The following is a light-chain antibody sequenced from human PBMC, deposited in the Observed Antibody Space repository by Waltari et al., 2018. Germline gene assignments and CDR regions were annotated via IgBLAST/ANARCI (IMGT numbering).Light chain of an antibody. V-gene: IGKV4-1*01. CDR1: QSVLYSSNNKNY. J-gene: IGKJ2*01. CDR3: QQYYTNSYT. Sequence: DIVMTQSPDSLPVSLGERATINCKSSQSVLYSSNNKNYLAWYQQKPGQPPKLLIYWASTRESGVPDRFSGSGSGTDFTLTIGSLQAEDVAVYYCQQYYTNSYTFGQGTKLEIK. CDR2: WAS.